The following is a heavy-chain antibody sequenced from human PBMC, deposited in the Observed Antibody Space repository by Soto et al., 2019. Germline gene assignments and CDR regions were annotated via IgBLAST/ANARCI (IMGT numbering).Heavy chain of an antibody. Sequence: EVQLVESGGGSVQPGRSLRLSCAASGFSFGDYGMHWVRQGPGKGLEWVSGISWNSGDIYYADSVKGRFTISRDNAKRSLYLQMNSLRTEDTALYYCAKDNDLDRDGPFDYGGQGILVTVSS. D-gene: IGHD2-2*03. J-gene: IGHJ4*02. CDR2: ISWNSGDI. V-gene: IGHV3-9*01. CDR1: GFSFGDYG. CDR3: AKDNDLDRDGPFDY.